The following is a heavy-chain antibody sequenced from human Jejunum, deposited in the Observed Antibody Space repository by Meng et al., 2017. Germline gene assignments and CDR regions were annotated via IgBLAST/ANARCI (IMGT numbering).Heavy chain of an antibody. V-gene: IGHV4-4*02. D-gene: IGHD2-15*01. CDR1: GVSISSNNR. J-gene: IGHJ4*02. CDR2: IYHSGDT. CDR3: ARDWGCRDGYCFSGLLEF. Sequence: QVQLQESGPGLVRPSGTLTLTCSVSGVSISSNNRWTWVRQPPGRGLEWIGEIYHSGDTNYNPSLTSPVTISVDKSKNQFTLRLNSVTAADTAIYYCARDWGCRDGYCFSGLLEFWGQGILVTVSS.